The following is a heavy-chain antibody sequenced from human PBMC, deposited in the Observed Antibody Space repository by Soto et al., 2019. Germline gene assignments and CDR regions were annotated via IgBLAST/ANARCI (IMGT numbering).Heavy chain of an antibody. CDR3: ARGRYGDY. CDR1: GYAFTTYG. V-gene: IGHV1-18*01. CDR2: ISAQNGNT. J-gene: IGHJ4*02. D-gene: IGHD1-1*01. Sequence: QVHLVQSGAEVKKPGASVKVSCKGSGYAFTTYGITWVRQAPGQGLEWMGWISAQNGNTNYAQELQGRDTVTRDTSTSTAYMELRSLRSDDTAVYYCARGRYGDYWGQGALVTVSS.